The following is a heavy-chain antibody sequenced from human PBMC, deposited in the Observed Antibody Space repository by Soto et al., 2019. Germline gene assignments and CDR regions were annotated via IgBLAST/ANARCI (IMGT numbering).Heavy chain of an antibody. CDR3: ARRGGYGYANPTDY. J-gene: IGHJ4*02. CDR2: ISAYNGNT. D-gene: IGHD5-18*01. V-gene: IGHV1-18*01. Sequence: QVQLVQSGAEVKKPGASVKVSCKTSGYSFIRYGISWARQAPGQGLEWMGCISAYNGNTNYAQKLQGRVTMTTDTSTSTAYMELRSLRSDDTAVYYCARRGGYGYANPTDYWGQGTLVTVSS. CDR1: GYSFIRYG.